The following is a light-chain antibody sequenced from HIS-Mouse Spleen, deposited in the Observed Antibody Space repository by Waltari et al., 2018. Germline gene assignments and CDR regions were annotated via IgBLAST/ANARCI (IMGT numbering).Light chain of an antibody. CDR2: EGS. CDR3: CSYAGSSTWV. J-gene: IGLJ3*02. Sequence: QSALTQPASVSGSPGQSLPISCTGTSSDVGGYHLVSWYQQHPGKAPKLIIYEGSKRPSGVSNRFSGSKSGNTASLTISGLQAEDEADYYCCSYAGSSTWVFGGGTKLTVL. CDR1: SSDVGGYHL. V-gene: IGLV2-23*01.